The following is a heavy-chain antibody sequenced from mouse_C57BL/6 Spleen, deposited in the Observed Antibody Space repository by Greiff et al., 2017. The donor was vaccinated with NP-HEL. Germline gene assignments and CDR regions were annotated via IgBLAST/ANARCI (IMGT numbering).Heavy chain of an antibody. J-gene: IGHJ2*01. D-gene: IGHD1-1*01. CDR1: GYTFTSYG. CDR2: IYIGNGYT. CDR3: ASTVITTAPYYFDY. V-gene: IGHV1-58*01. Sequence: DVQLQQSGAELVRPGSSVKMSCKTSGYTFTSYGINWVKQRPGQGLEWIGYIYIGNGYTEYNEKFKGKATLTSDTSSSTTYMQLSSLTSEDSAIYFCASTVITTAPYYFDYWGQGTTLTVSS.